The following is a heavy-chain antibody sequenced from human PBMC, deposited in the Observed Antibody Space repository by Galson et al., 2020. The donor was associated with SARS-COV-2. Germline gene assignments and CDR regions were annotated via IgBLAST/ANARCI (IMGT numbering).Heavy chain of an antibody. D-gene: IGHD3-9*01. V-gene: IGHV3-66*01. CDR3: ARATEVKTGPST. CDR1: GFSDNTNY. J-gene: IGHJ4*02. Sequence: GETLKIPCAAPGFSDNTNYIYWVRQAPEKGLEYVSAIYAGGSTYYADTVKGRFTIPRDNSKNILYLQLNSLRDEDTAVYYCARATEVKTGPSTWGQGTLVTVSS. CDR2: IYAGGST.